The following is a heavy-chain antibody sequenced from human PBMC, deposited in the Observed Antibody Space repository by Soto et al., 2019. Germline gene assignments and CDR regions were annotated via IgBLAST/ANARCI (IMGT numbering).Heavy chain of an antibody. J-gene: IGHJ5*02. D-gene: IGHD6-6*01. Sequence: SVKVSCKASGYNISSYDIIWVRQAAGQGLEWMGWMDPNRGHSDSVQSFRGRVTMTTNISASTAYMELSGLRSDDTGVYYCARVMLYSSASRNNWFDPWGQGTLVTVSS. CDR3: ARVMLYSSASRNNWFDP. V-gene: IGHV1-8*01. CDR2: MDPNRGHS. CDR1: GYNISSYD.